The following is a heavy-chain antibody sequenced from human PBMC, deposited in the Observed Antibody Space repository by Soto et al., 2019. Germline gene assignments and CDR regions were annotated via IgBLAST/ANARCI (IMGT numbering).Heavy chain of an antibody. CDR1: GFTLSSYA. Sequence: EVQLLESGGGLVQPGGSLRLSCAASGFTLSSYAMTWVRQAPGKGLEWVSVISDSDNATYYADSVKGRLTISRDNSKNHLYLQLNSLRAEDTAVYYCAKGVSSSAWSASDSWGQGTLVTVSA. CDR2: ISDSDNAT. CDR3: AKGVSSSAWSASDS. J-gene: IGHJ4*02. D-gene: IGHD6-19*01. V-gene: IGHV3-23*01.